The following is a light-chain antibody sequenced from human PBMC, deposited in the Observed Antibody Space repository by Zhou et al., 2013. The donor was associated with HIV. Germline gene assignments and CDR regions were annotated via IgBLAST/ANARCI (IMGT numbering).Light chain of an antibody. J-gene: IGLJ2*01. CDR1: GSNIGKNS. CDR2: DND. V-gene: IGLV1-51*01. CDR3: ETWDSSLVTVV. Sequence: QSVLTQPPSVSAALGQKVTLSCSGSGSNIGKNSVSWYQQVPGTAPTLLIYDNDKRPSVISDRFSGSRSGTSATLVITGLLSADEADYYCETWDSSLVTVVFGGGTKLAVI.